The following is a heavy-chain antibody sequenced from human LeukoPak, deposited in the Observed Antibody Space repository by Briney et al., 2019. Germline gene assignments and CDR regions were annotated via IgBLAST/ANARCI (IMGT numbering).Heavy chain of an antibody. V-gene: IGHV4-34*01. CDR3: AREGDFWSGYYHP. D-gene: IGHD3-3*01. CDR1: GGSFSGYY. CDR2: INHSGST. Sequence: PSETLSLTCAVYGGSFSGYYWSWIRQPPGKGLEWIGEINHSGSTNYNPSLKSRVTISVDTSKNQFSLKLSSVTAADTAVYYCAREGDFWSGYYHPWGQGTLVTVSS. J-gene: IGHJ5*02.